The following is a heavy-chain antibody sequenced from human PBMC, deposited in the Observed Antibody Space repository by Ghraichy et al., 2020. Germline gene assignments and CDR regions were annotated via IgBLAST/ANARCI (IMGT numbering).Heavy chain of an antibody. CDR2: ISGSGGT. CDR1: GFTFSNSA. V-gene: IGHV3-23*01. J-gene: IGHJ4*02. CDR3: AKGDFLDY. Sequence: GALRLSCAASGFTFSNSAMSWVRQAPGKGLEWVSAISGSGGTYYGDSVKGRCTISRDISKNTLYLQMNSLRAEDTAVYYCAKGDFLDYWGQGTLVTVSS. D-gene: IGHD2/OR15-2a*01.